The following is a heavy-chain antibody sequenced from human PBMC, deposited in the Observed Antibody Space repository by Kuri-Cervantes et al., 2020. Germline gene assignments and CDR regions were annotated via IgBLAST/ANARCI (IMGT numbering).Heavy chain of an antibody. Sequence: SETLSLTCTVPGGSISSTSYYWGWVRQPPGKGLEWIGEINSSGSTKSNTSLKSRVSLSVDRSKNQFSLRLSSLSAADTAVYYCARQSRVHYGDYYYFDYWGQGTLVTVSS. CDR3: ARQSRVHYGDYYYFDY. CDR2: INSSGST. D-gene: IGHD4-17*01. CDR1: GGSISSTSYY. J-gene: IGHJ4*02. V-gene: IGHV4-39*07.